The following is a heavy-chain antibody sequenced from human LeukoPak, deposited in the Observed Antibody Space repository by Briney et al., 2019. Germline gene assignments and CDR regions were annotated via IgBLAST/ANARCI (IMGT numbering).Heavy chain of an antibody. D-gene: IGHD3-10*01. V-gene: IGHV3-21*01. CDR2: ISSSSTYI. CDR1: GFTFSSYS. Sequence: PGGSLRLSCAASGFTFSSYSMNWVRQAPGKGLEWVSSISSSSTYIYYADSVKGRFTISRDNAKNSLYLQMNSLRAEDTAVYYCARDRDQVSFDYWAREPWSPSPQ. CDR3: ARDRDQVSFDY. J-gene: IGHJ4*02.